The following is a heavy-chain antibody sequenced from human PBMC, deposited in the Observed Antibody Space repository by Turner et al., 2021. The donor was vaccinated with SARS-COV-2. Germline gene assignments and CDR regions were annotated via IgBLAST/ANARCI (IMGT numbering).Heavy chain of an antibody. Sequence: EVQLVESGGGLVQPGGSLKLSCAASGFTFSGSAMHWVRQASGKGLEWVGRIRSKATSYATAYAASVKGRFTISRDDSKNTAYLQMNSLKTEDTAVYYCTTPPVAGLVVIDDDYYYGMDVWGQGTTVTVSS. J-gene: IGHJ6*02. V-gene: IGHV3-73*01. D-gene: IGHD3-22*01. CDR1: GFTFSGSA. CDR3: TTPPVAGLVVIDDDYYYGMDV. CDR2: IRSKATSYAT.